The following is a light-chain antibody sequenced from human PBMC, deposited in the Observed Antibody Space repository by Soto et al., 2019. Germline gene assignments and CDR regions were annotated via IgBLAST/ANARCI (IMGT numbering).Light chain of an antibody. CDR2: DVS. V-gene: IGLV2-14*03. J-gene: IGLJ2*01. Sequence: QSALTQPASVSGSPGQSITISCTGTSSDVGGYNYVSWYQQHPGKAPKLMIYDVSNRPSGVSNRFSGSKSGNTAYLTISGLQAEDEADYYCSSYRSFSTLGVFGGGTKLTVL. CDR3: SSYRSFSTLGV. CDR1: SSDVGGYNY.